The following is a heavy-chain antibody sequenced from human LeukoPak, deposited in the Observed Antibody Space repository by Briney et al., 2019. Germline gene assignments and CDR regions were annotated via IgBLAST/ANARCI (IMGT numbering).Heavy chain of an antibody. CDR1: GFTFRNYN. Sequence: GGSLRLSCAASGFTFRNYNMNWVRQAPGKGLEWVSYISSSSSTIYYADSIKGPFTISRDNAKNSLYLQMNSLRAEDTAVYYCARRLYCTSSSCRTGPDAFDIWGQGTMVTVSS. CDR2: ISSSSSTI. D-gene: IGHD2-2*01. J-gene: IGHJ3*02. CDR3: ARRLYCTSSSCRTGPDAFDI. V-gene: IGHV3-48*04.